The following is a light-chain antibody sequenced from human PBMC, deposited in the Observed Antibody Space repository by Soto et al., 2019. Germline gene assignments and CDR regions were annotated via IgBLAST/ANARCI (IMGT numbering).Light chain of an antibody. CDR3: QQYGSSPIT. CDR1: QSVSSGY. V-gene: IGKV3-20*01. J-gene: IGKJ5*01. CDR2: DAS. Sequence: EIVLTQSPGTLSLSPGERATLPCRASQSVSSGYLAWYQQKPGQTPRLLIYDASSRATGIPDRFSGSGSGTDFTLTISRLEPEDFTVYYCQQYGSSPITFGQGTRLEIK.